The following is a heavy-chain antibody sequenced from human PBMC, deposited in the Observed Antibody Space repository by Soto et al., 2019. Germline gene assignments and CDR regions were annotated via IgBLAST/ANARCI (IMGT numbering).Heavy chain of an antibody. J-gene: IGHJ5*02. D-gene: IGHD3-9*01. CDR2: IXHXGXT. V-gene: IGHV4-4*02. CDR3: ANFEFYRFDP. CDR1: GRSISSSNY. Sequence: TSETLSLTCAVSGRSISSSNYWTWVRHPPGKGLXWXXXIXHXGXTXXXXSLKSRVTISVDKSKNQFSLRLTSVTAADTAVYYCANFEFYRFDPWGQGTLVTVSS.